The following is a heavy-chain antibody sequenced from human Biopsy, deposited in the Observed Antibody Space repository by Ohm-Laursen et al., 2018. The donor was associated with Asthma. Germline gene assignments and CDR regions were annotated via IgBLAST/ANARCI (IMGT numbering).Heavy chain of an antibody. D-gene: IGHD2-21*02. CDR3: ARGVDRVTGLLDHFDS. CDR1: SASISTYY. J-gene: IGHJ4*02. V-gene: IGHV4-59*07. Sequence: SDTLSLTCTVSSASISTYYWTWIRQPPGKGLEWVAYLYNSGTTNYNPSLKSRVTISVDTSKNQVSLNVRSVTAADTAVYYCARGVDRVTGLLDHFDSWGQGTLVTVPS. CDR2: LYNSGTT.